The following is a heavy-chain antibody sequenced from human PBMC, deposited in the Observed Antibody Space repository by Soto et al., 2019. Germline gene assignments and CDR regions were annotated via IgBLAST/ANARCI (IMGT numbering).Heavy chain of an antibody. CDR2: ISSSGAYI. Sequence: GGSLRLSCAASGFTFSDYGMHWVRQAPGKGLEWVSSISSSGAYIYYADSVRGRFTISRDNTKNSLFLQMNSLRDEDSAVYYCANEPHYWGQGTLVTVSS. V-gene: IGHV3-21*01. J-gene: IGHJ4*02. CDR3: ANEPHY. CDR1: GFTFSDYG.